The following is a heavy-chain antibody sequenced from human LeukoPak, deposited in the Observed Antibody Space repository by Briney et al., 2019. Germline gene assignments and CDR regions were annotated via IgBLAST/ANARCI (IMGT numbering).Heavy chain of an antibody. D-gene: IGHD6-13*01. CDR2: ISGSGGST. J-gene: IGHJ4*02. CDR3: ARAPYILRGISH. CDR1: GFTFSSYA. V-gene: IGHV3-23*01. Sequence: GGSLRLSCAASGFTFSSYAMSWVRQAPGKGLEWVSAISGSGGSTYYADSVKGRFTISRDNSKNTLYLQMGSLRAEDMAVYYCARAPYILRGISHWGQGTLVTVSS.